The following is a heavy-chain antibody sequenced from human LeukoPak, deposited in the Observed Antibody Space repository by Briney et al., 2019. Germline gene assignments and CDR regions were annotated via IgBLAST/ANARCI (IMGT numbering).Heavy chain of an antibody. CDR1: GYTFTSYG. D-gene: IGHD3-3*01. CDR3: ARDVPIDYTIFGVAPTSYYMDV. Sequence: ASVKVSCKASGYTFTSYGISWVRQAPGQGLEWMGWISAYNGNTNYAQKLQGRVTMTTDTSTSTAYMELRSLRSDDTAVYYCARDVPIDYTIFGVAPTSYYMDVWGKGTTVTVSS. V-gene: IGHV1-18*01. J-gene: IGHJ6*03. CDR2: ISAYNGNT.